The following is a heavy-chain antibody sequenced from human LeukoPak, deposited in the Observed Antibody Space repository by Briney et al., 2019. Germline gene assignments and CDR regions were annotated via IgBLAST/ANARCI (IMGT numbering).Heavy chain of an antibody. CDR3: ARDDTSGSSYWFDP. Sequence: GASVKVSRKASGYTFTGYYMHWVRQAPGQGPEWMGWINPNSGGTNYAQKFQGRVTMTRDTSISTAYMELSRLRSDDTAVYYCARDDTSGSSYWFDPWGQGTLVTVSS. CDR1: GYTFTGYY. V-gene: IGHV1-2*02. CDR2: INPNSGGT. D-gene: IGHD1-26*01. J-gene: IGHJ5*02.